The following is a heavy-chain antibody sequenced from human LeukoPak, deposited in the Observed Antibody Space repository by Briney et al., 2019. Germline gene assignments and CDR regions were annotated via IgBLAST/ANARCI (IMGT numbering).Heavy chain of an antibody. V-gene: IGHV1-69*04. J-gene: IGHJ4*02. CDR2: IIPILGIA. CDR3: ARGQSSSPWD. Sequence: SVKVSCKASGGTFSSYAISWVRQAPGQGLEWMGRIIPILGIANYAQKFQGRVTITADESTSTAYMELSSLRSEDTAVYYCARGQSSSPWDWGQGTLVTVSS. CDR1: GGTFSSYA. D-gene: IGHD6-13*01.